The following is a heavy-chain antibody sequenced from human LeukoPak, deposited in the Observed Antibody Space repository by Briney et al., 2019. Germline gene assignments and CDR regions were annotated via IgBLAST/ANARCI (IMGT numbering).Heavy chain of an antibody. Sequence: SETLSLTCTVSGGSISSGNYYWSWIRQPAGKGLEWIGRVHTSGGTNHNPSLKSRVTISLDTSKNQFSLKLSSVTAADTAVYYCARYGSGRLFDPWGQGTLVTVSS. J-gene: IGHJ5*02. CDR3: ARYGSGRLFDP. CDR1: GGSISSGNYY. D-gene: IGHD3-10*01. CDR2: VHTSGGT. V-gene: IGHV4-61*02.